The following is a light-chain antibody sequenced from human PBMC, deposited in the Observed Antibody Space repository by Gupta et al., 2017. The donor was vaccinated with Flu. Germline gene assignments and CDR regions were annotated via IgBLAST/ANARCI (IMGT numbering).Light chain of an antibody. V-gene: IGLV1-44*01. CDR2: RDD. CDR1: ISNVGGNA. CDR3: AVWDDTLSAPI. J-gene: IGLJ2*01. Sequence: SISNVGGNAVNWFHQFPGLAPKVLINRDDQRPSGVPDRFSGSKSGTSASLVISGLQSDDEAEYYCAVWDDTLSAPIFGGGTKLTVL.